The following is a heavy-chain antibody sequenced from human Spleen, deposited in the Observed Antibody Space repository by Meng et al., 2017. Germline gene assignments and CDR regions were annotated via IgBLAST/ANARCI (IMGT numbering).Heavy chain of an antibody. V-gene: IGHV1-2*06. D-gene: IGHD6-13*01. J-gene: IGHJ6*02. CDR2: INPKSGDT. CDR1: GYTFPDYY. Sequence: ASVKVSCKASGYTFPDYYLHWVRRAPGQGLEWMGRINPKSGDTHYAQKFQGRVTMTGDTSISTAYMELSGLRSDDTAMYYCASGDIAAAGEKYYGMDVWGQGTTVTVSS. CDR3: ASGDIAAAGEKYYGMDV.